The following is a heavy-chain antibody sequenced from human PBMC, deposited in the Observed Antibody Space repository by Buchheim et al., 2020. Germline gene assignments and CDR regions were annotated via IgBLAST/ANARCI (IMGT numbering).Heavy chain of an antibody. J-gene: IGHJ4*02. CDR3: ARAKIGGPTAPFDY. CDR2: IYYSGST. CDR1: GGSISSGDYY. V-gene: IGHV4-30-4*01. D-gene: IGHD3-16*01. Sequence: QVQLQESGPGLVKPSQTLSLTCTVSGGSISSGDYYWSWIRQPPGKGLEWIAYIYYSGSTYYNPSLTSRVVISVDTSKNQFSLKVTSVTAADTAVCYCARAKIGGPTAPFDYWGQGT.